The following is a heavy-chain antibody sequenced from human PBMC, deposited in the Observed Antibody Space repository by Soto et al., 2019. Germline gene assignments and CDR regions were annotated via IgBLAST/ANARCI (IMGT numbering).Heavy chain of an antibody. CDR2: IRSKANSYAT. CDR3: SFDYGGHNRNSI. V-gene: IGHV3-73*01. D-gene: IGHD4-17*01. Sequence: GGSLRLSCAASGFTFSGSAMHWVRQASGKGLEWVGRIRSKANSYATAYAASVKGRFTISRDDSKNTAYLQMNSLKTEDTAVYYCSFDYGGHNRNSIWGQGTMVTVSS. J-gene: IGHJ3*02. CDR1: GFTFSGSA.